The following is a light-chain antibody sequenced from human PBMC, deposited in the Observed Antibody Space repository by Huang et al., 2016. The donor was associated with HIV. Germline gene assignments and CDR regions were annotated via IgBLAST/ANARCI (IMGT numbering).Light chain of an antibody. CDR1: DNLANS. Sequence: DIQMTQSPSSLSASVGDSVTITCRTSDNLANSLNWYKQKSGDAPVLLISGASNLQTGVSSRFSGGGSGTDFTLTITKLRPEDFATYYCQQSHSIPHTFGQGTRLE. CDR2: GAS. V-gene: IGKV1-39*01. J-gene: IGKJ2*01. CDR3: QQSHSIPHT.